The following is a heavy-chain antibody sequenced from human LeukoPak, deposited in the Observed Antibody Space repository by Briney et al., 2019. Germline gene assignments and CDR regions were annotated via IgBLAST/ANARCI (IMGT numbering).Heavy chain of an antibody. CDR1: SGSISSYY. J-gene: IGHJ4*02. D-gene: IGHD3-22*01. CDR3: ARHDYDTTDL. CDR2: IYYSGST. V-gene: IGHV4-59*08. Sequence: SETLSLTCTVSSGSISSYYWSWIRQPPGKGLEWIGYIYYSGSTNYNPSLKSRVTISVDTSKNQFSLKLSSVTAADTAVYYCARHDYDTTDLWGQGTLVTVSS.